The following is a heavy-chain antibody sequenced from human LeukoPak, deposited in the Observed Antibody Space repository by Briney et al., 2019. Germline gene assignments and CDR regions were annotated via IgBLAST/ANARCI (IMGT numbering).Heavy chain of an antibody. D-gene: IGHD3-22*01. CDR2: IKSKTDGGTT. V-gene: IGHV3-15*01. Sequence: GGSLRLSCAASGFTFSNAWMTWVRQAPGKGLEWVGRIKSKTDGGTTDYAAPVKGRFTISRDDSKNTLYLQMNSLKTEDTAVYYCTTETNYYDSSGYHYVDYWGQGTLVTVSS. CDR3: TTETNYYDSSGYHYVDY. J-gene: IGHJ4*02. CDR1: GFTFSNAW.